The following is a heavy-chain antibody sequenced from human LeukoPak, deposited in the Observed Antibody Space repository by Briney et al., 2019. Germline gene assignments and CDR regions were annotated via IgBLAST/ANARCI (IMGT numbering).Heavy chain of an antibody. D-gene: IGHD6-13*01. V-gene: IGHV4-34*01. J-gene: IGHJ3*02. Sequence: KPSETLSLTCAVYGGSFSGYYWSWIRQPPGKGLEWIGEINHSGSTNYNASLKSRVTISVETSKNQFSLQLSSVTAADTAVYYCARCPGIAAAGPDAFDIWGQGTMVTVSS. CDR1: GGSFSGYY. CDR2: INHSGST. CDR3: ARCPGIAAAGPDAFDI.